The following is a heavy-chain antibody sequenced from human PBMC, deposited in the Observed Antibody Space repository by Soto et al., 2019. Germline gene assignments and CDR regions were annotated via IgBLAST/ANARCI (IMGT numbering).Heavy chain of an antibody. CDR2: IKQDGSEK. V-gene: IGHV3-7*03. Sequence: EVQLVESGGGLVQPGGSLRLSCAASGFTFSSYWMTWVRQAPGKGLEWVANIKQDGSEKYYVDSVKGRFTISRDNAKKSLYLQMNSLRAEDTAVYYCATGSVYNVLDYWGQGTLVTVSS. CDR1: GFTFSSYW. CDR3: ATGSVYNVLDY. D-gene: IGHD3-10*01. J-gene: IGHJ4*02.